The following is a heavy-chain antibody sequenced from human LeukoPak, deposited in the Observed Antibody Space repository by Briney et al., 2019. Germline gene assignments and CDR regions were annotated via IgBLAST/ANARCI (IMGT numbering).Heavy chain of an antibody. CDR1: GFTFSSSA. CDR2: ISASGGST. D-gene: IGHD1-7*01. Sequence: GGSLRLSCAASGFTFSSSAMSWVRQVPGKGLEWVSGISASGGSTYYADSVRGRFTVSRDNSKNTIYLQMDSLRAEDTAIYYCARDYWWNYDYWGQGTLVTVSS. V-gene: IGHV3-23*01. J-gene: IGHJ4*02. CDR3: ARDYWWNYDY.